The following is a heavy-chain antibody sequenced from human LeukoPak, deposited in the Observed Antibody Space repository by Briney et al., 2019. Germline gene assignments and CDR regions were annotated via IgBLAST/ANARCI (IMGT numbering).Heavy chain of an antibody. D-gene: IGHD2-15*01. Sequence: PGGSLRLSCAASGFTFRDYYMSWIRQAPGKGLEWVSYISSSGSTIYYADSVRGRFTISRDNAKNSLFLQMNGLRAEDTAIYYCVRQFCSGGGCYFDYWGQGTLVTVSS. CDR2: ISSSGSTI. V-gene: IGHV3-11*04. CDR1: GFTFRDYY. J-gene: IGHJ4*02. CDR3: VRQFCSGGGCYFDY.